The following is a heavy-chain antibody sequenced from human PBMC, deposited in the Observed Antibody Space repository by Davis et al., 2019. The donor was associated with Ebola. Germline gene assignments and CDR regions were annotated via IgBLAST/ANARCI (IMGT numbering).Heavy chain of an antibody. CDR3: AKAARGYSGSYFDS. Sequence: PGGSLRLSCVGSGFSFGGYAMTWARQALGKGLEWVSAISGSGATTYYADSVKGRFTISRDNSENTVYMQMDSLGVDDTAIYYCAKAARGYSGSYFDSWDQGTLVTVSS. V-gene: IGHV3-23*01. J-gene: IGHJ4*02. CDR1: GFSFGGYA. D-gene: IGHD1-26*01. CDR2: ISGSGATT.